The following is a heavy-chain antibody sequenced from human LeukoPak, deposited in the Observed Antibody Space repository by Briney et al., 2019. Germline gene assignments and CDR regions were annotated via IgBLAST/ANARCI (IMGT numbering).Heavy chain of an antibody. Sequence: ASVKVSCKASGYTFTGYGISWVRQAPGQGLEWMGIINPSGGSTSYAQKFQGRVTMTRDTSTSTVYMELSSLGSEDTAVYYCAREERTIDYWGQGTLVTVSS. CDR1: GYTFTGYG. V-gene: IGHV1-46*03. J-gene: IGHJ4*02. CDR3: AREERTIDY. CDR2: INPSGGST.